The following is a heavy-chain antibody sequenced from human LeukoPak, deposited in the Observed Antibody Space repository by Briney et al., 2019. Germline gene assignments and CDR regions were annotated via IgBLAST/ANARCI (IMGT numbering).Heavy chain of an antibody. CDR2: IYTSGST. CDR3: ARDRDPGNNWFDP. CDR1: GGSISSRNYY. V-gene: IGHV4-61*02. Sequence: PSQTLSLTCTVSGGSISSRNYYWSWLRQPAGKGLEWIGRIYTSGSTNYNPSLKSRVTISADTSKNQFSLKMNSVTAADTAVYYCARDRDPGNNWFDPWGQGTLVTVSS. J-gene: IGHJ5*02.